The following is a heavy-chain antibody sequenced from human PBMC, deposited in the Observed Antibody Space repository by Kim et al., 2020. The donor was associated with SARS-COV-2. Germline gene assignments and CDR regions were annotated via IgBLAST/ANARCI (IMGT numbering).Heavy chain of an antibody. CDR3: ASSTGSNWFDP. J-gene: IGHJ5*02. CDR2: T. Sequence: TYYANSVKGRFTISRDNSKNTLYLQMGSLRAEDMAVYYCASSTGSNWFDPWGQGTLVTVSS. V-gene: IGHV3-64*01.